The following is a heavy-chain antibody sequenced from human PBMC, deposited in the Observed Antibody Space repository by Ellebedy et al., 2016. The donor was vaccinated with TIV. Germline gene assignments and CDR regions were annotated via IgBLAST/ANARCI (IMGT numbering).Heavy chain of an antibody. D-gene: IGHD6-13*01. CDR2: FYTDGRT. Sequence: GESLKISCAASGFTVSGNYMSWVRQAPGKGLEWVSVFYTDGRTYYADSVKGRFTISRDNSKNTLYLQMNSLRAEDTAVYYCARDEYNISWFKYWGQGTLVTVSS. J-gene: IGHJ4*02. CDR1: GFTVSGNY. V-gene: IGHV3-53*01. CDR3: ARDEYNISWFKY.